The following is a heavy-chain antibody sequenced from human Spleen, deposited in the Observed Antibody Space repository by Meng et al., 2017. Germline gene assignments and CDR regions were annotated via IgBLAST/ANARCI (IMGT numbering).Heavy chain of an antibody. J-gene: IGHJ4*02. V-gene: IGHV4-34*01. CDR1: GGSFSGYY. D-gene: IGHD2-15*01. CDR3: ARVGACSGGSCYFRLFDY. Sequence: QVQLQQWGAGLLKPSETLSLTCAVYGGSFSGYYWSWIRQPPGKGLEWIGEINHSGSTNYNPSLKSRVTISVDTSKNHFSLKLSSVTAADTAVYYCARVGACSGGSCYFRLFDYWGQGMLVTVSS. CDR2: INHSGST.